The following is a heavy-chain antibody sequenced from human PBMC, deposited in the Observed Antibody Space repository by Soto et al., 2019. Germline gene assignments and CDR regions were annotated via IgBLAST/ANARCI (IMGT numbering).Heavy chain of an antibody. V-gene: IGHV1-3*01. CDR1: GYTFTSYA. J-gene: IGHJ4*02. CDR3: ARDMAVPRWNIDSSGYHRGLDY. Sequence: ASVKVSCKASGYTFTSYAMHWVRQAPGQRLEWMGWINAGKGNTKYSQKFQGRVTITRDTSASTAYMELSSLRSEDTAVYYCARDMAVPRWNIDSSGYHRGLDYWGQGTLVTVS. D-gene: IGHD3-22*01. CDR2: INAGKGNT.